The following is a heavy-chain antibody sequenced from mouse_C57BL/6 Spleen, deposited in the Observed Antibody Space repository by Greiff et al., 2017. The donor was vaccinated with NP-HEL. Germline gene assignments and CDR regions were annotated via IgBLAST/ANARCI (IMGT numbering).Heavy chain of an antibody. Sequence: VQLKESGGGLVKPGGSLKLSCAASGFTFSSYAMSWVRQTPEKRLEWVATISDGGSYTYYPDNVKGRFTISRDNAKNNLYLQMSHLKSEDTAMYYCARDHYDYDVRFDYWGQGTTLTVSS. D-gene: IGHD2-4*01. CDR3: ARDHYDYDVRFDY. CDR2: ISDGGSYT. J-gene: IGHJ2*01. CDR1: GFTFSSYA. V-gene: IGHV5-4*01.